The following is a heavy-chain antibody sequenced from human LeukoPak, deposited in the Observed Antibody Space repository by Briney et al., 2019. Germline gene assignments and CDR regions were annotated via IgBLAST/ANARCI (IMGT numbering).Heavy chain of an antibody. D-gene: IGHD3-3*01. J-gene: IGHJ4*02. CDR1: GYSISSGYY. Sequence: SETLSLTCAVSGYSISSGYYWGWIRPPPGKGLEWIGSIYHSGSTYYNPSLKSRVTISVDTSKNQFSLKLSSVTPADTAVYYCARQGDYDFWSGYYHRYFDYWGQGTLVTVSS. CDR3: ARQGDYDFWSGYYHRYFDY. CDR2: IYHSGST. V-gene: IGHV4-38-2*01.